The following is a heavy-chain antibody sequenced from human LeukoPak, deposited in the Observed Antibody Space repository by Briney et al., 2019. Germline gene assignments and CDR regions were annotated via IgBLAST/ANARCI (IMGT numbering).Heavy chain of an antibody. CDR2: FDPEDGET. J-gene: IGHJ6*03. CDR1: GYTLTELS. Sequence: ASVKVSCKVSGYTLTELSMQWVRQAPGKGLEWMGGFDPEDGETIYAQKFQGRVTMTEDTSTDTAYMELSSLRSEDTAVYYCATGPDYYYYMDVWGKGTTVTVSS. V-gene: IGHV1-24*01. CDR3: ATGPDYYYYMDV.